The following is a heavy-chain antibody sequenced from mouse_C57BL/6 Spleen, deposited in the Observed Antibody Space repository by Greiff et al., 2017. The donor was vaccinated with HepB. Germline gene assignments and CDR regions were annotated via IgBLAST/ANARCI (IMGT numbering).Heavy chain of an antibody. D-gene: IGHD1-1*01. J-gene: IGHJ3*01. CDR3: ARAWDGSSVFAY. V-gene: IGHV5-4*03. CDR1: GFTFSSYA. CDR2: ISDGGSYT. Sequence: EVMLVESGGGLVKPGGSLKLSCAASGFTFSSYAMSWVRQTPEKRLEWVATISDGGSYTYYPDNVKGRFTISRDNAKNNLYLQMSHLKSEDTAMYYCARAWDGSSVFAYWGQGTLVTVSA.